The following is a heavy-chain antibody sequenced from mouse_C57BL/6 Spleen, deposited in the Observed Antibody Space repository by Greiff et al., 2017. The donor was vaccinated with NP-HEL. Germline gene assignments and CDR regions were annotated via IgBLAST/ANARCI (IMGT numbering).Heavy chain of an antibody. J-gene: IGHJ3*01. CDR2: ISSGSSTI. D-gene: IGHD1-1*01. CDR3: ARTTVVPFAY. V-gene: IGHV5-17*01. Sequence: EVMLVESGGGLVKPGGSLKLSCAASGFTFSDYGMHWVRQAPEKGLEWVAYISSGSSTIYYADTVKGRCTISRDNAKNTLFLQMTSLRSEDTAMYYCARTTVVPFAYWGQGTLVTVSA. CDR1: GFTFSDYG.